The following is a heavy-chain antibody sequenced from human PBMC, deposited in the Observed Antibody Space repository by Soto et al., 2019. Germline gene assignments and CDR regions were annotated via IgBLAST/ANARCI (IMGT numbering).Heavy chain of an antibody. D-gene: IGHD3-3*01. CDR1: GFTFSSYW. CDR2: IKQDGSEK. Sequence: QPGGSLRLSCAASGFTFSSYWMSWVRQAPGKGLEWVANIKQDGSEKYYVDSVKGRFTISRDNAKNSLYLQMNSLRAEDTAVYYCARDGGIWSGSGRNAFDIWGQGTMVTVS. V-gene: IGHV3-7*03. CDR3: ARDGGIWSGSGRNAFDI. J-gene: IGHJ3*02.